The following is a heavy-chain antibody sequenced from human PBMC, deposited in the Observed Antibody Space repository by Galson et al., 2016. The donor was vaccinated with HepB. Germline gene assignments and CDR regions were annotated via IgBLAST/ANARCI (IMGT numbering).Heavy chain of an antibody. J-gene: IGHJ5*02. Sequence: SLRLSCAASGFTFSSYAMTWVRQAPGQGLEWVSAIIGSGDRTYYADSVKGRFTISRDNSKNTLHLQMNSLRAEDTAVYYCAKMGGFCSSATCYRADRWGQGTLVTVSS. CDR2: IIGSGDRT. V-gene: IGHV3-23*01. CDR1: GFTFSSYA. CDR3: AKMGGFCSSATCYRADR. D-gene: IGHD2-2*01.